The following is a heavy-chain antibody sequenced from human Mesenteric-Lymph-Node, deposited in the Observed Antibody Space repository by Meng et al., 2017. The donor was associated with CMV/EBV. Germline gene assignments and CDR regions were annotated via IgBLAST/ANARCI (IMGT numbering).Heavy chain of an antibody. CDR1: GFTFSDYY. CDR3: AKGLGSGTYRFDAFDV. CDR2: IQYDGSSK. V-gene: IGHV3-30*02. D-gene: IGHD3-10*01. J-gene: IGHJ3*01. Sequence: GGSLRLSCAASGFTFSDYYMSWIRQAPGKGLEWVAFIQYDGSSKYYKESGKGRFTVARDNSKSTLYLQMSSLRDEDTAVYFCAKGLGSGTYRFDAFDVWGQGTMVTVSS.